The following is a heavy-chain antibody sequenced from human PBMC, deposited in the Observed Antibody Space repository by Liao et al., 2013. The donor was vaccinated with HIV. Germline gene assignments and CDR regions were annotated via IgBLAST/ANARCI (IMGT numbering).Heavy chain of an antibody. J-gene: IGHJ4*02. CDR2: IYTSGST. Sequence: QVQLQESGPGLVKPSQTLSLTCTVSGGSISSGSYSWSWIRQPAGKGLEWIGRIYTSGSTNYNPSLKSRVTMSVDTSKNQFSLKLSSVTAADTAVYYCAREGYYYDSSGYYKIFDYWGQGTLVTVS. CDR1: GGSISSGSYS. CDR3: AREGYYYDSSGYYKIFDY. V-gene: IGHV4-61*02. D-gene: IGHD3-22*01.